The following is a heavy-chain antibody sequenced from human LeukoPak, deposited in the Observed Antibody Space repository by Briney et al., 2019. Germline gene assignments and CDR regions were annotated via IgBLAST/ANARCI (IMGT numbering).Heavy chain of an antibody. CDR2: INPNNGGT. CDR3: GRDRHWNQGNFDY. CDR1: GYTITGYY. J-gene: IGHJ4*02. V-gene: IGHV1-2*02. Sequence: ASVKVSCKAFGYTITGYYIHWVRQAPGQGLEWMGWINPNNGGTNSAQKFQGRVTMTRDTSIGTAYMELNRLTYDDTAVYYCGRDRHWNQGNFDYWGQGTLVTVSS. D-gene: IGHD1-1*01.